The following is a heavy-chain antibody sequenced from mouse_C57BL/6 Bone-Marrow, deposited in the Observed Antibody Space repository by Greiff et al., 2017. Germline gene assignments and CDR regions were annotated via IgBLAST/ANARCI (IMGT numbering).Heavy chain of an antibody. V-gene: IGHV1-81*01. D-gene: IGHD1-1*01. J-gene: IGHJ3*01. CDR1: GYTFTSYG. CDR3: AGDYGSSPWFAY. CDR2: IYPRSGNT. Sequence: QVQLQQSGAELARPGASVKLSCKASGYTFTSYGISWVKQRTGQGLEWIGEIYPRSGNTYYNEKFKGKATLTADKSSSTAYMELRSLTSEDSAVYFCAGDYGSSPWFAYWGQGTLVTVSA.